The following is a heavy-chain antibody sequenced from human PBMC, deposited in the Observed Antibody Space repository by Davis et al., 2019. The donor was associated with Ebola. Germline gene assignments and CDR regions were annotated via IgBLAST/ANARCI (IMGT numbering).Heavy chain of an antibody. Sequence: PGGSLRLSCAASGFTFSSYGMHWVRQAPGKGLEWVAVISYDGSNKYYADSVKGRFTISRDNSKNTLYLQMNSLRAEDTAVYYCAKAYDFWSGYWREYYFDYWGQGTLVTVSS. V-gene: IGHV3-30*18. D-gene: IGHD3-3*01. CDR1: GFTFSSYG. J-gene: IGHJ4*02. CDR2: ISYDGSNK. CDR3: AKAYDFWSGYWREYYFDY.